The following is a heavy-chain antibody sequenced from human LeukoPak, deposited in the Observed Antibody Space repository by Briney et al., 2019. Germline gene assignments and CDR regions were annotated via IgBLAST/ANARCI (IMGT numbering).Heavy chain of an antibody. J-gene: IGHJ4*02. CDR1: GGSISSYY. CDR3: ARVPRDGYNQLDY. Sequence: SETLSLTCTVSGGSISSYYWSWIRQPPGKGLEWIGYIYYSGSTNYNPSLKSRVTISVDTSKSQFSLKLSSVTAADTAVYYCARVPRDGYNQLDYWGQGTLVTVSS. CDR2: IYYSGST. D-gene: IGHD5-24*01. V-gene: IGHV4-59*01.